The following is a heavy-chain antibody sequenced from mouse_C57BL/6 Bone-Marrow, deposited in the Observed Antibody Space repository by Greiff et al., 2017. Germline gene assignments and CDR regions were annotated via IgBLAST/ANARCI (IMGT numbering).Heavy chain of an antibody. J-gene: IGHJ4*01. Sequence: VQLQQPGAELVKAGASVKLSCKASGYTFTSYWMHWVKQRPGQGLEWIGMIHPNSGSTNYNEKFKSKATLTVDKSSSTAYMQLSSLTSEDSAVYYCARGYYYGIYARDYWGQGTSVTVSS. CDR3: ARGYYYGIYARDY. V-gene: IGHV1-64*01. CDR2: IHPNSGST. D-gene: IGHD1-1*01. CDR1: GYTFTSYW.